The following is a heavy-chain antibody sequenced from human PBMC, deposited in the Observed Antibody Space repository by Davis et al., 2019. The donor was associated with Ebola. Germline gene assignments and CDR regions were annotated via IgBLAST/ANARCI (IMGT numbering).Heavy chain of an antibody. D-gene: IGHD5-24*01. CDR3: TTDLRDGYKTYYFDY. CDR2: ISVSGGST. J-gene: IGHJ4*02. CDR1: GFTFSSYA. Sequence: GESLKISCAASGFTFSSYAMSWVRQAPGKGLEWVSAISVSGGSTYYADSVKGRFTISRDNSKNTLYLQMNSLRAEDTAVYYCTTDLRDGYKTYYFDYWGQGSLVTISS. V-gene: IGHV3-23*01.